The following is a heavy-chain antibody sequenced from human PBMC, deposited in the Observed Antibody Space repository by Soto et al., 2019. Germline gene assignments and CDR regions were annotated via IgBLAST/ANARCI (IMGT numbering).Heavy chain of an antibody. CDR2: ISGSGGAT. CDR3: AKSAFYYYGMDV. CDR1: GFTFSNYA. J-gene: IGHJ6*02. V-gene: IGHV3-23*01. Sequence: GGSLRLSCAASGFTFSNYAMNWVRQAPGKGLEWVSNISGSGGATYYADSVKGRFTISRDNSKNTLYLQMNSLRADDTAVYYCAKSAFYYYGMDVWGQGTTVTVSS.